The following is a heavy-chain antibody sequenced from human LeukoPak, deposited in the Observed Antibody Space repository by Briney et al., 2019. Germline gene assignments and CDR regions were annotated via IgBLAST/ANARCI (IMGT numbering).Heavy chain of an antibody. CDR1: GGSISSYY. CDR2: IYYSGST. Sequence: SETLSLTCTVSGGSISSYYWSWIRQPPGKGLEWIGYIYYSGSTNYNPSLTSRVTISVDTSKNQFSLNLRSVTAADTAVYYCARHGSGSRYFDYWGQGTLVTISS. J-gene: IGHJ4*02. V-gene: IGHV4-59*08. CDR3: ARHGSGSRYFDY. D-gene: IGHD1-26*01.